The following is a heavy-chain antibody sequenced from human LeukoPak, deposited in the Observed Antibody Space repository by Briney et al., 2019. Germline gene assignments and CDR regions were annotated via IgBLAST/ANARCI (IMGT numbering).Heavy chain of an antibody. Sequence: PGGSLRLSCAASGFTVSRNYMSWVRQAPGKGLEWVSVIYSGGSTHYADSVKGRFTISRDNSKNTLYLQMNSLRAEDTAVYYCARDSYDSSSYWWYPAYWGQGTLVTVSS. CDR1: GFTVSRNY. D-gene: IGHD3-22*01. J-gene: IGHJ4*02. CDR2: IYSGGST. V-gene: IGHV3-66*01. CDR3: ARDSYDSSSYWWYPAY.